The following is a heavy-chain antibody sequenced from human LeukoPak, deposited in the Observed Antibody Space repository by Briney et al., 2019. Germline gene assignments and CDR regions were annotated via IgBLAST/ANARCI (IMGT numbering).Heavy chain of an antibody. Sequence: EGSLRLSCAASGFTFSSYWMSWVRQAPGEGLEWVANIKQDGSEKYYVDSVKGRFTISRDNAKNSLYLQMNSLRAEDTAVYYCARIRHSGSYYGTFDYWGQGTLVTVSS. CDR2: IKQDGSEK. CDR1: GFTFSSYW. CDR3: ARIRHSGSYYGTFDY. J-gene: IGHJ4*02. D-gene: IGHD1-26*01. V-gene: IGHV3-7*01.